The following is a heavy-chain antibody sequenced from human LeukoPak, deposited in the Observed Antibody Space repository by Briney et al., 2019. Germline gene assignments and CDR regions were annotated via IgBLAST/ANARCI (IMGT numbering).Heavy chain of an antibody. V-gene: IGHV1-18*01. Sequence: ASVKVSCKASGYTFRNYGITWVRQAPGQGLEWMGWIGTYNGNTDYAQTFQGRVIMTADTSTTTDHMELRSLRSDDTAVYYCARGRLKRVPFTKVAGALDYWGQGTRVTVSS. J-gene: IGHJ4*02. CDR2: IGTYNGNT. CDR3: ARGRLKRVPFTKVAGALDY. CDR1: GYTFRNYG. D-gene: IGHD6-19*01.